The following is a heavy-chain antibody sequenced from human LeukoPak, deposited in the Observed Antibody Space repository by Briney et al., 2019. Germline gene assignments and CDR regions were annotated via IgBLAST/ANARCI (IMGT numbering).Heavy chain of an antibody. J-gene: IGHJ6*02. CDR3: ATYSVNYYYGMDV. CDR2: IYSGGST. D-gene: IGHD2-15*01. CDR1: GLTVSSNY. Sequence: SGGSLRLSCAASGLTVSSNYMSWVRQAPGKGLEWVSVIYSGGSTYYADSVKGRFTISRDNSKNTLYLQMNSLRAEDTAVYYCATYSVNYYYGMDVWGQGTTVTVSS. V-gene: IGHV3-66*01.